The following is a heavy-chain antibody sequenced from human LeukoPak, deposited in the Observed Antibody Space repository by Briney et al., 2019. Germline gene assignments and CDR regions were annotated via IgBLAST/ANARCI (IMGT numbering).Heavy chain of an antibody. CDR1: GYTFTSYY. V-gene: IGHV1-46*01. CDR3: ARDPPNRSPYYYYYMGV. CDR2: INPSGGST. J-gene: IGHJ6*03. D-gene: IGHD1-14*01. Sequence: ASVKVSCKASGYTFTSYYMHWVRQAPGQGLEWMGIINPSGGSTSYAQKFQGRVTMTRDMSTSTVYMELSSLRSEDTAVYYCARDPPNRSPYYYYYMGVWGKGTTVTVSS.